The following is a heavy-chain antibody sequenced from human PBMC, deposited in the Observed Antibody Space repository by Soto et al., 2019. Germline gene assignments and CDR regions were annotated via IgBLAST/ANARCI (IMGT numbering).Heavy chain of an antibody. D-gene: IGHD6-19*01. J-gene: IGHJ4*02. CDR2: IYWDDDK. CDR1: GFSLSTSGVG. CDR3: ARRRQYSSDQDFDY. V-gene: IGHV2-5*02. Sequence: SGPTLVNPTQTLTLTCTFSGFSLSTSGVGVGWIRQPPGKALEWLALIYWDDDKRYSPSLKSRLTITKDTSKNQVVLTMTNMDPVDTATYYCARRRQYSSDQDFDYWGQGTLVTAPQ.